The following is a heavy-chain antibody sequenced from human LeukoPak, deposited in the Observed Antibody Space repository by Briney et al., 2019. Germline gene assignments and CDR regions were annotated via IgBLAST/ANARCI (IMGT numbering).Heavy chain of an antibody. CDR1: GGSISSTGYC. J-gene: IGHJ4*02. CDR3: AKEPHILTGYYTDYFDS. D-gene: IGHD3-9*01. Sequence: SETLSLTCTVSGGSISSTGYCWSWIRQPAGKGLEWIGHIYTNGNTNYNPSLKSRVTISVDTSKNQFSLKLSSVTAADTAVYFCAKEPHILTGYYTDYFDSWGQGTLVTVSS. V-gene: IGHV4-61*09. CDR2: IYTNGNT.